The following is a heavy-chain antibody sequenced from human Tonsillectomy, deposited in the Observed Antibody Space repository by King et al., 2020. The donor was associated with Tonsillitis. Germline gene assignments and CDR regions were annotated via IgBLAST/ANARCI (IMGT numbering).Heavy chain of an antibody. CDR3: ARGNTPRGYYYYGMDV. CDR2: IYYSGSS. CDR1: GGSISNYY. J-gene: IGHJ6*02. Sequence: QLQESGPGLVKPSETLSLTCTVSGGSISNYYWSWIRQPPGKGLEWIGYIYYSGSSNYNPSLKSRVTISVDTSKNQFSLKLSSVTAADRAVYYCARGNTPRGYYYYGMDVWGQGTTVTVSS. V-gene: IGHV4-59*01. D-gene: IGHD5-18*01.